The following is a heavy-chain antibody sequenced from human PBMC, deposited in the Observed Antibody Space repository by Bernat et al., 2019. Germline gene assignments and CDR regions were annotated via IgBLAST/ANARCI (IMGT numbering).Heavy chain of an antibody. CDR3: ARHRAGVRYYFDY. CDR1: GGSISSSSYY. Sequence: QLQLQESGPGLVKPSETLSLTCTVSGGSISSSSYYWGWIRQPPGKGLEWIGSIYYSGSTYYNLSLKSRVTISVDTSKNQFSLKLSSVTAADTAVYYCARHRAGVRYYFDYWGQGTLVTVSS. V-gene: IGHV4-39*01. D-gene: IGHD2-21*01. J-gene: IGHJ4*02. CDR2: IYYSGST.